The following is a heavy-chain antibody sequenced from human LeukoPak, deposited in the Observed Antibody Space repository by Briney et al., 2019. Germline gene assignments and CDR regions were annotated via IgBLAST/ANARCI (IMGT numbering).Heavy chain of an antibody. CDR2: ISWNSGSI. V-gene: IGHV3-9*01. CDR3: AKGVYSSGRY. J-gene: IGHJ4*02. CDR1: GFTFDDYA. D-gene: IGHD6-19*01. Sequence: PGRSLRLSCAASGFTFDDYAMHWVRQAPGKGLEWVSGISWNSGSIGYADSVKGRFTISRDNAKNSLYLQMNSLRAEDTALYYCAKGVYSSGRYWGQGTLVTVSS.